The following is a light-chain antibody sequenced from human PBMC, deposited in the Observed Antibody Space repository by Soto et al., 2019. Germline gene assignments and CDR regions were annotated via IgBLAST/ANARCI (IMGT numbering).Light chain of an antibody. V-gene: IGLV2-14*03. Sequence: QSALTQPASVSGSPGQSITISCTGTSSDIGAYNYVSWYQQHPGKVPKLIIYDVTNRPSGVSNRFSGSKSGNTASLTISGLQAEDEADYYCSSYTSSTTPVVFGPGTKLTVL. CDR1: SSDIGAYNY. CDR2: DVT. J-gene: IGLJ1*01. CDR3: SSYTSSTTPVV.